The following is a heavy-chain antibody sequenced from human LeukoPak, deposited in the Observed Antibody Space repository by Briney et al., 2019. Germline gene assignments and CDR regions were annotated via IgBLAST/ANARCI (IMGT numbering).Heavy chain of an antibody. CDR3: AKDRFTFDY. CDR1: GFTFSSYG. CDR2: ISYDGSNK. V-gene: IGHV3-30*18. J-gene: IGHJ4*02. Sequence: SGGSLRLSCAASGFTFSSYGMHWVRQAPGKGPEWVAVISYDGSNKYYADSVKGRFTISRDNSKNTLYLQMNSLRAEDTAVYYCAKDRFTFDYWGQGTLVTVSS. D-gene: IGHD3-3*01.